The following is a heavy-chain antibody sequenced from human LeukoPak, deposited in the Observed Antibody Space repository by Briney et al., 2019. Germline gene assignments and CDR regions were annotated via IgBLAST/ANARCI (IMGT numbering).Heavy chain of an antibody. CDR3: ARGITNYYYYYYMDV. Sequence: PSETLSLTCAVYGGSSSGYYWSWIRQPPGKGLEWIGEINHSGSTNYNPSLKSRVTISVDTSKNQFSLKLSSVTAADTAVYYCARGITNYYYYYYMDVWGKGTTVTVSS. V-gene: IGHV4-34*01. CDR1: GGSSSGYY. J-gene: IGHJ6*03. CDR2: INHSGST. D-gene: IGHD3-10*01.